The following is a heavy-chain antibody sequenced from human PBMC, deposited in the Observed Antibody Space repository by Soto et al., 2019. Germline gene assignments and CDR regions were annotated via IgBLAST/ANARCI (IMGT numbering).Heavy chain of an antibody. Sequence: GYTSSRYYIAWVRQAPGQGLEWMGIINPSGGSTSYAQKFQGRVTMTRDTSTSTVYMELSSLRSEDTAVYYCGRDKRVRGILLVFFNDTATWG. V-gene: IGHV1-46*03. CDR3: GRDKRVRGILLVFFNDTAT. D-gene: IGHD2-8*02. CDR2: INPSGGST. CDR1: GYTSSRYY. J-gene: IGHJ5*01.